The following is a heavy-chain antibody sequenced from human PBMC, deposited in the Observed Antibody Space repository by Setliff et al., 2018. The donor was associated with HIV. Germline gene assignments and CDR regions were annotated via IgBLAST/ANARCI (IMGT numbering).Heavy chain of an antibody. Sequence: SLRLSCAGSGFVFTDHSFHWVRQVPGEGLEWLSYISATGTTVSYADSVRGRFIISRDSVRNEVYLQMKSLRVEDTALYYCVRDQLRWPERWDFDFWGQGTLVTVSS. D-gene: IGHD1-26*01. V-gene: IGHV3-48*01. CDR1: GFVFTDHS. J-gene: IGHJ4*02. CDR2: ISATGTTV. CDR3: VRDQLRWPERWDFDF.